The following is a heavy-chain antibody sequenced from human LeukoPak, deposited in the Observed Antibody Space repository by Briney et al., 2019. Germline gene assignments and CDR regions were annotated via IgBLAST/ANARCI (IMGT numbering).Heavy chain of an antibody. CDR1: GGSFSGYY. CDR2: INHSGST. V-gene: IGHV4-34*01. J-gene: IGHJ4*02. D-gene: IGHD5-18*01. CDR3: WKSGTRRGSYGRNYYFDY. Sequence: SETLSLTCAVYGGSFSGYYWSWIRQPPGKGLEWIGEINHSGSTNYNPSLKSRVTISVDTSKNQFSLKLSSVTAADTAVYYCWKSGTRRGSYGRNYYFDYWGQGTLVTVSS.